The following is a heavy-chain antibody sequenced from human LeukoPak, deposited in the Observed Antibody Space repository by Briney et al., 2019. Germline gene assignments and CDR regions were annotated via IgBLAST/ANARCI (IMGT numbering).Heavy chain of an antibody. CDR1: GGSFCGYY. CDR3: ARGHSALRITMVRGVWYNY. J-gene: IGHJ4*02. V-gene: IGHV4-34*01. CDR2: INHSGST. Sequence: SETLSLTCAVYGGSFCGYYWSWIRQPPGKGLEWIGEINHSGSTNYNPSLKSRVTISVDTSKNQFSLKLSSVTAADTAVYYCARGHSALRITMVRGVWYNYWGQGTLVTVSS. D-gene: IGHD3-10*01.